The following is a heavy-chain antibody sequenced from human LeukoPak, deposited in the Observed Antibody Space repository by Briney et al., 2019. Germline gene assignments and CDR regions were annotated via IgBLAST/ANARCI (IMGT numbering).Heavy chain of an antibody. V-gene: IGHV3-30-3*01. Sequence: HPGGSLRLSCAASGFTFTYYAMHWVRQAPGKGLEWVSVVSNDGSNQDYTDSVKGRFIISRDDSKSTVYLQMNSLRVDDTAMYYCATDYGSGAYYALDYWGQGTLVTVSS. CDR2: VSNDGSNQ. CDR1: GFTFTYYA. D-gene: IGHD3-10*01. CDR3: ATDYGSGAYYALDY. J-gene: IGHJ4*02.